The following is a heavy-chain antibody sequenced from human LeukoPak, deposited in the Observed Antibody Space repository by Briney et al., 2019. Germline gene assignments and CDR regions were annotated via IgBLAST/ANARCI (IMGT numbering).Heavy chain of an antibody. CDR2: IYYTGNT. V-gene: IGHV4-59*08. Sequence: SETLSLTCTVSGGSISSYYWSWIRQPSGKGLEWIGYIYYTGNTNYNPSLKSRVTISVDTSKNQFSLNLSSVTAADTAIYYCARLGGATSPFGYWGQGTLVTVSS. J-gene: IGHJ4*02. D-gene: IGHD1-26*01. CDR1: GGSISSYY. CDR3: ARLGGATSPFGY.